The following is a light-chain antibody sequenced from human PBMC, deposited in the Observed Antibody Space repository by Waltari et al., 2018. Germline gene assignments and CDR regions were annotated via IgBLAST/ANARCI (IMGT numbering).Light chain of an antibody. V-gene: IGKV1-9*01. Sequence: DIQMSQSPSSLSASVGDRVTITCRASQGISSYLNWYQQKSGKAPKLLIYYANTLASGGPSRFSGSGSGTEFTLTISSLQPEDFAAYYCQQGNSYPFTFGPGTKLDIK. J-gene: IGKJ3*01. CDR1: QGISSY. CDR3: QQGNSYPFT. CDR2: YAN.